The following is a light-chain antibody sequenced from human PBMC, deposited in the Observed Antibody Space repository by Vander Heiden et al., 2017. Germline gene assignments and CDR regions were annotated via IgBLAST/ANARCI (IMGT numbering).Light chain of an antibody. CDR2: AAS. V-gene: IGKV3-20*01. CDR3: QEYGNSPGT. Sequence: EIVLTQSPGTLSLSPGERATLSCRASQSVSSSHLGRYQQKPGQAPRLLIYAASSRATGIPDRFSGSGSGTDFTLTISRLEPEDFVVYYCQEYGNSPGTFGQGTKVEIK. J-gene: IGKJ1*01. CDR1: QSVSSSH.